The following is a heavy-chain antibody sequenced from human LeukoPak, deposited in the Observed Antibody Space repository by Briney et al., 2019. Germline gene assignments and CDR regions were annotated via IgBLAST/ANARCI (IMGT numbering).Heavy chain of an antibody. V-gene: IGHV4-4*07. J-gene: IGHJ6*02. D-gene: IGHD2-2*01. CDR1: GGSISSYY. CDR2: IYTSGST. Sequence: PSESLSLTCTVSGGSISSYYWSWIRQPAGKGLEWIGRIYTSGSTNYNPSLKSRVTMSVDTSKNQFSLKLSSVTAADTAVYYCARYPRWGVVVVPANYYGMDVWGQGTTVTVSS. CDR3: ARYPRWGVVVVPANYYGMDV.